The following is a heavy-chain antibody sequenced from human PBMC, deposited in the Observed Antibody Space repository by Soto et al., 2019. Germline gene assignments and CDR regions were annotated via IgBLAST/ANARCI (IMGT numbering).Heavy chain of an antibody. CDR2: IYHGGNT. CDR1: GGSISSGDYY. J-gene: IGHJ5*02. Sequence: QVQLQESGPGLVKPSQTLSLTCTVSGGSISSGDYYWSWIRQPPGKGLEWIGYIYHGGNTYYNPSLKSRVTISVDTSKNQFSLKLSSVTAADTAVYYCARERPDGARLDPWGQGTLVTVSS. CDR3: ARERPDGARLDP. D-gene: IGHD6-6*01. V-gene: IGHV4-30-4*01.